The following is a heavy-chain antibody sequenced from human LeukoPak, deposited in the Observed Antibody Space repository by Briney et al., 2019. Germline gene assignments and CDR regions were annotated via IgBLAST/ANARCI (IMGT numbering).Heavy chain of an antibody. CDR3: ARVLVRGVITYFDY. J-gene: IGHJ4*02. V-gene: IGHV4-59*01. Sequence: SETLSLTCTVPGGSISSYYWSWIRQPPGKGLEWIGYIHYSGSTNYNPSLKRRVTISVDASKNQFSLKLSSVTAADTAVYYCARVLVRGVITYFDYWGQGTLVTVSS. CDR1: GGSISSYY. CDR2: IHYSGST. D-gene: IGHD3-10*01.